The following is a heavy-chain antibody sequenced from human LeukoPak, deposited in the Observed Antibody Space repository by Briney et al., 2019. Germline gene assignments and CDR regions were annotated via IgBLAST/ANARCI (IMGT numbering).Heavy chain of an antibody. CDR1: GFTVSSNY. Sequence: PGGSLRLSCAASGFTVSSNYMSWVRQAPGKGLEWVSAISGSGGTTYYADSVKGRFTISRDNSKNTLYLQMNSLRAADTALYYCAKPAKTDYADYWGQGTLVTVSS. D-gene: IGHD1-14*01. J-gene: IGHJ4*02. CDR3: AKPAKTDYADY. CDR2: ISGSGGTT. V-gene: IGHV3-23*01.